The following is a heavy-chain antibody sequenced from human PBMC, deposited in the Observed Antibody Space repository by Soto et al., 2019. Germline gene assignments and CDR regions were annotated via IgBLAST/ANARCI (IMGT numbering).Heavy chain of an antibody. Sequence: QVQLVESGGGVVQPGRSLRLSCAASGFTFSSYAMHWVRQAPGKGLEWVAVISYDGSNKYYADSVKGRFTISRDNSKNTLYRQMNSLRAEDRAVYYCAREGVTGYYYGMDVWGQGTTVTVSS. D-gene: IGHD3-16*01. CDR1: GFTFSSYA. CDR3: AREGVTGYYYGMDV. V-gene: IGHV3-30-3*01. CDR2: ISYDGSNK. J-gene: IGHJ6*02.